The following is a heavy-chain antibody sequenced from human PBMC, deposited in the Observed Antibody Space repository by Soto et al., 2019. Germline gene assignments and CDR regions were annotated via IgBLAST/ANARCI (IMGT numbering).Heavy chain of an antibody. Sequence: SETLSLTCTVSGGSISSSSYYWGWIRQPPGKGLEWIGSIYYSGSTYYNPSLKSRVTISVDTSKNQFSLKLSSVTAADTAVYYCARLQRGGYYDILTGQIDYWGQGTLVTVSS. CDR2: IYYSGST. CDR3: ARLQRGGYYDILTGQIDY. J-gene: IGHJ4*02. CDR1: GGSISSSSYY. D-gene: IGHD3-9*01. V-gene: IGHV4-39*01.